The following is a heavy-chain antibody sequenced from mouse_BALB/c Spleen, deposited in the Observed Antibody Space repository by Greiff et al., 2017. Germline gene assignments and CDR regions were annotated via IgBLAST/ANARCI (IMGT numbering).Heavy chain of an antibody. CDR1: GYSITSDYA. V-gene: IGHV3-2*02. CDR3: AREEYYLDY. CDR2: ISYSGST. Sequence: EVMLVESGPGLVKPSQSLSLTCTVTGYSITSDYAWNWIRQFPGNKLEWMGYISYSGSTSYNPSLKSRISITRDTSKNQFFLQLNSVTTEDTATYYCAREEYYLDYWGQGTTLTVSS. J-gene: IGHJ2*01.